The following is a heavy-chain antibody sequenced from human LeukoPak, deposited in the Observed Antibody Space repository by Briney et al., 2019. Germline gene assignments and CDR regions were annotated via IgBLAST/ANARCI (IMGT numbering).Heavy chain of an antibody. Sequence: GGSLRPSCAASGLTFSTNWMSWVRQAPGTGLEWVANMKQDGREKYYVDSVKGRFTTSRDNAKNSLYLQMNSLRAEDTAVYYCARDGSYGGFDYWGQGTLVTVSS. V-gene: IGHV3-7*01. CDR3: ARDGSYGGFDY. D-gene: IGHD5-18*01. J-gene: IGHJ4*02. CDR1: GLTFSTNW. CDR2: MKQDGREK.